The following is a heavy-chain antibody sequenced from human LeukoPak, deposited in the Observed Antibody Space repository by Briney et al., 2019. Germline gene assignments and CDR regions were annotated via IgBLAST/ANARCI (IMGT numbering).Heavy chain of an antibody. D-gene: IGHD3-10*01. CDR2: IIPIFGTA. Sequence: EASVKVSCKASGGTFSSYAISWVRQAPGQGLEWMGRIIPIFGTANYAQKFQGRVTITADTSTSTAYMELRSLRSDDTAVYYCARDSYLLLWFGEPDYYYMDVWGKGTTVTVSS. CDR3: ARDSYLLLWFGEPDYYYMDV. CDR1: GGTFSSYA. J-gene: IGHJ6*03. V-gene: IGHV1-69*06.